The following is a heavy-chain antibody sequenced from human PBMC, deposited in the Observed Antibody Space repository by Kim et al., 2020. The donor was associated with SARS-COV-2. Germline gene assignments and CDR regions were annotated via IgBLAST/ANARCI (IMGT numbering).Heavy chain of an antibody. V-gene: IGHV3-23*01. D-gene: IGHD1-7*01. CDR1: GFTFNTYA. CDR3: AKRGREGQYNWNYGQLEY. J-gene: IGHJ4*02. CDR2: ISGSGGNT. Sequence: GGSLRLSCTASGFTFNTYAMTWVRQAPGKGLEWVSSISGSGGNTYYADSVKGRFTISRDNSKNTLYLQMNSLRAEDTAIYYCAKRGREGQYNWNYGQLEYWGQGSLVTVSS.